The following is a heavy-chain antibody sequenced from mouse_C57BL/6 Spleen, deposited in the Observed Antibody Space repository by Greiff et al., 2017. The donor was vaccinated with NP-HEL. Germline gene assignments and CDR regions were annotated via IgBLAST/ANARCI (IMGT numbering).Heavy chain of an antibody. CDR2: INPNNGGT. D-gene: IGHD3-3*01. V-gene: IGHV1-26*01. J-gene: IGHJ2*01. Sequence: LVEPGASVKISCKASGYTFTDYYMNWVKQSHGKSLEWIGDINPNNGGTSYNQKFKGKATLTVDKSSSTAYMELRSLTSEDSAVYYCARRGLAYYFDYWGQGTTLTVSS. CDR3: ARRGLAYYFDY. CDR1: GYTFTDYY.